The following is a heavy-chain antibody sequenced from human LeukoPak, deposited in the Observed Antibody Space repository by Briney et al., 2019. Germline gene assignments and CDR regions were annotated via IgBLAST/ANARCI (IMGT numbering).Heavy chain of an antibody. D-gene: IGHD3-10*01. Sequence: GGSLRLSCAASGFTFSNAWMSWVRQVPEKGLEWVSSISRDATYIHYADALEGRFTISRDNAKNTLYLQMNSLRVEDTGVYYCARDEGVWGQGTLVTVSS. J-gene: IGHJ4*02. CDR1: GFTFSNAW. CDR3: ARDEGV. V-gene: IGHV3-21*01. CDR2: ISRDATYI.